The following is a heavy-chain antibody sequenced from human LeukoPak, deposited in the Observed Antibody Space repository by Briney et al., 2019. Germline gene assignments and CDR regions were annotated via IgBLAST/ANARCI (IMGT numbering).Heavy chain of an antibody. CDR2: INSDGSST. Sequence: PGGSLRLSCAASGFTFSSYWMHWVRQAPGKGLVWVSRINSDGSSTSYTDSVKGRFTISRDNAKNTLYLQMNSLRAEDTAVYYCARALGDTAMVFFDYWGQGTLVTVSS. CDR3: ARALGDTAMVFFDY. J-gene: IGHJ4*02. CDR1: GFTFSSYW. D-gene: IGHD5-18*01. V-gene: IGHV3-74*01.